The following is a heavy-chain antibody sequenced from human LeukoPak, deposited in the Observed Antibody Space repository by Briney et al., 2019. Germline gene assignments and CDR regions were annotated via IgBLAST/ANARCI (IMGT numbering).Heavy chain of an antibody. CDR3: ARGKVRGYSYGYVGLDY. CDR2: INHSGST. CDR1: GGSFSGYY. Sequence: SETLSLTCAVYGGSFSGYYWSWIRQPPGKGLEWIGEINHSGSTNYNPSLKSRVTISVDTSKNQFSLKLSSVTAADTAVYYCARGKVRGYSYGYVGLDYWGQGTLVTVSS. J-gene: IGHJ4*02. D-gene: IGHD5-18*01. V-gene: IGHV4-34*01.